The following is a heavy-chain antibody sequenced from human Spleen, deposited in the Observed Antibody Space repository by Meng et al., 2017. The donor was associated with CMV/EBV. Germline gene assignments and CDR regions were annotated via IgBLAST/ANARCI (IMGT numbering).Heavy chain of an antibody. J-gene: IGHJ4*02. CDR2: ITPGVMT. Sequence: GESLKISCAASGFNFANYAMTWVRQAPGKGLEWVSTITPGVMTHYADSVKGRFTISRDISKDMLYLQMHSLRAEDTAVYYCAKDHVAVTGIGPLFDSWGQGTLVTVSS. CDR3: AKDHVAVTGIGPLFDS. CDR1: GFNFANYA. D-gene: IGHD6-19*01. V-gene: IGHV3-23*01.